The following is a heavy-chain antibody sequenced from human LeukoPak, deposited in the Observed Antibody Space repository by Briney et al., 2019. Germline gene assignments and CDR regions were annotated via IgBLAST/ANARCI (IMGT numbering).Heavy chain of an antibody. CDR1: GFTFSTYG. V-gene: IGHV3-30*02. Sequence: GGSLRLSCAASGFTFSTYGMHWVRQAPGKGLEWVAFIRYDGDKKYYADSVKGRFTISRDNSKNTLYLQMNSLRAEDTAVYYCARASEGYYFDYWGQGTLVTVSS. CDR3: ARASEGYYFDY. J-gene: IGHJ4*02. CDR2: IRYDGDKK.